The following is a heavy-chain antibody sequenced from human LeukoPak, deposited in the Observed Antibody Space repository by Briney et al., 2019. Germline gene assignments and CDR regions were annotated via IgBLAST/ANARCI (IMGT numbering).Heavy chain of an antibody. V-gene: IGHV4-39*01. J-gene: IGHJ5*02. CDR1: GGSISSSSYY. D-gene: IGHD3-10*01. CDR2: IYYSGST. CDR3: ARNRYYYGSGNYGVPNWFDP. Sequence: SETLSLTCTVSGGSISSSSYYWGWIRQPPGKGLEWIESIYYSGSTYYNPSLKSRVTISVDTSKNQFSLKLSSVTAADTAMYYCARNRYYYGSGNYGVPNWFDPWGQGTLVTVSS.